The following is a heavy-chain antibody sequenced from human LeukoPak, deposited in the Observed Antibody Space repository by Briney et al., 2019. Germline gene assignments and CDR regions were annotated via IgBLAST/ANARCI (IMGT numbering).Heavy chain of an antibody. CDR2: IYSGGST. CDR1: GFTVSSNY. J-gene: IGHJ5*02. CDR3: ARIRGYDSSGYYSGWFDP. D-gene: IGHD3-22*01. V-gene: IGHV3-66*02. Sequence: PGGSLRLSCAASGFTVSSNYMSWVRQAPGKGLEWVSVIYSGGSTYYADSVKGRFTISRDNSKNTLYLQMNSLRAGDTAVYYCARIRGYDSSGYYSGWFDPWGQGTLVTVSS.